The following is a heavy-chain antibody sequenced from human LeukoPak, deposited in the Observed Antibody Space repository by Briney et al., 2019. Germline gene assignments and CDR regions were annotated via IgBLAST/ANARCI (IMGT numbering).Heavy chain of an antibody. V-gene: IGHV4-61*02. CDR3: ARDIGDGLSHYYYMDV. D-gene: IGHD1-26*01. J-gene: IGHJ6*03. CDR1: GGSISSGSYY. Sequence: SETLSLTCTVSGGSISSGSYYWSWIRQPAGKGLEWIGRIYTSGSTNYNPSLKSRVTISVDTSKNQFSLKLSSVTAADTAVYYCARDIGDGLSHYYYMDVWGKGTTVTVSS. CDR2: IYTSGST.